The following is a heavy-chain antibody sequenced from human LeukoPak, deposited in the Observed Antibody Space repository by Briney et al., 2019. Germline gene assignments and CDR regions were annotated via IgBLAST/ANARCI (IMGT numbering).Heavy chain of an antibody. Sequence: SVKVSCKASGGTFSSYAISWVRQAPGQGLEWMGRIIPILGITNYAQKFQGRVTITADKSTSTAYMELSSLRSEDTAVYYCATSAGYCSGGSCSPPYWYFDLWGRGTLVTVSS. J-gene: IGHJ2*01. CDR2: IIPILGIT. V-gene: IGHV1-69*04. CDR1: GGTFSSYA. CDR3: ATSAGYCSGGSCSPPYWYFDL. D-gene: IGHD2-15*01.